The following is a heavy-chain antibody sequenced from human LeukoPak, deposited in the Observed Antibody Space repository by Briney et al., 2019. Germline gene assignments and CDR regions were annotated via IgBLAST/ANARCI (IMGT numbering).Heavy chain of an antibody. V-gene: IGHV3-33*01. D-gene: IGHD6-13*01. CDR2: IWYDGSNK. J-gene: IGHJ4*02. CDR3: SGSRSWYPSYFDY. Sequence: PGRSLRLSCAASAFTFTSYGMHWVRQAPGKGLEWVAVIWYDGSNKYYADSVKGRFTISIDNSKNTLYLQMNSLRAEDTAVYYCSGSRSWYPSYFDYWGQGTLVTVSS. CDR1: AFTFTSYG.